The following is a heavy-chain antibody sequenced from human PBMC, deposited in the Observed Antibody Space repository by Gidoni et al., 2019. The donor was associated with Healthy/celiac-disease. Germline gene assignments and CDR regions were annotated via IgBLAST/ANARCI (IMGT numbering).Heavy chain of an antibody. J-gene: IGHJ4*02. D-gene: IGHD1-26*01. CDR1: GFLFSNPW. CDR2: IKSKTDGGTT. Sequence: EVQLVESGGGLVKPGGSLGPSWAASGFLFSNPWMSWVRQAPGKGLEWVGRIKSKTDGGTTDYAAPVKGRFTISRDDSKNTLYLQMNSLKTEDTAVYYCTTGGGPYSGSYFDYWGQGTLVTVSS. V-gene: IGHV3-15*01. CDR3: TTGGGPYSGSYFDY.